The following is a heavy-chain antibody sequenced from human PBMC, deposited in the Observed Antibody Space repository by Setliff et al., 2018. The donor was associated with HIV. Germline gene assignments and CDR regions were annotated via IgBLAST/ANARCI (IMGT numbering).Heavy chain of an antibody. J-gene: IGHJ4*02. D-gene: IGHD5-18*01. CDR1: GYSFSRYW. V-gene: IGHV5-51*01. CDR2: IYPGDSSS. CDR3: ARHPIHTYGYGAFEF. Sequence: GESLKISCEGSGYSFSRYWIGWVRQMPGKGLEWMGVIYPGDSSSKYSPSFQGQVTISVDTSISTAYLQWNSLKASDTAIYYCARHPIHTYGYGAFEFWGRGTLVTVSS.